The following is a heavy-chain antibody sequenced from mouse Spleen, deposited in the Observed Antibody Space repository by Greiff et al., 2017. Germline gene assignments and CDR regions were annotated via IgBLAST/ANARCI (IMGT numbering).Heavy chain of an antibody. CDR3: AKNDYLWYFDV. CDR2: IWSGGST. CDR1: GFSLTSYG. Sequence: VKLVESGPGLVQPSQSLSITCTVSGFSLTSYGVHWVRQPPGKGLEWLGVIWSGGSTDYNAAFISRLSISKDNSKSQVFFKMNSLQADDTAIYYCAKNDYLWYFDVWGTGTTVTVSS. V-gene: IGHV2-4*01. J-gene: IGHJ1*03. D-gene: IGHD5-5*01.